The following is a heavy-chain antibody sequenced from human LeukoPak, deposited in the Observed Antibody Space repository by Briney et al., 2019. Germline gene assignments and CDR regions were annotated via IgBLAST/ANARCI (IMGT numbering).Heavy chain of an antibody. Sequence: ASVKVSCKVSVYTLTELSMHWVRQAPGQGLEWMGMINPSGGSTTYAQKFQGRVTMTRDTSTSTVYMELSSLRSEDTAIYYCARVEFNGGYSHLYWGQGTLLTVSS. CDR3: ARVEFNGGYSHLY. CDR2: INPSGGST. D-gene: IGHD5-12*01. CDR1: VYTLTELS. V-gene: IGHV1-46*01. J-gene: IGHJ4*02.